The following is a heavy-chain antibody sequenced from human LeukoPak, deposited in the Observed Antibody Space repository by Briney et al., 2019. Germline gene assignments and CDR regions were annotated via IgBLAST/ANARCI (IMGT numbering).Heavy chain of an antibody. D-gene: IGHD3-16*02. CDR2: IYVTGST. V-gene: IGHV4-59*08. J-gene: IGHJ6*03. CDR3: ARHIGGGIEDMDV. Sequence: PSETLSLTCIVSGGSIGTYYWSWIRQSPGKGLEWIGYIYVTGSTRYNPYLQSRVTISVDTSRNQFFLKMSSVTVADTAVYYCARHIGGGIEDMDVWGTGTKVTVSS. CDR1: GGSIGTYY.